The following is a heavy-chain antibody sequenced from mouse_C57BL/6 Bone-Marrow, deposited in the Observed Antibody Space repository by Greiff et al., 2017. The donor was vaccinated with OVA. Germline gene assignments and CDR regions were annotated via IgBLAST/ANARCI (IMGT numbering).Heavy chain of an antibody. CDR3: TTQGYFF. D-gene: IGHD2-14*01. CDR1: GFNIKDDY. J-gene: IGHJ2*01. Sequence: VQLKESGAELVRSGASAKLFCTASGFNIKDDYTHWVKQRPEQGLEWIGWIDPENGDTEYASKFQGKATITADTSSNTAYLQLSRLTSEDTAVYYCTTQGYFFWGQGTTLTVSS. CDR2: IDPENGDT. V-gene: IGHV14-4*01.